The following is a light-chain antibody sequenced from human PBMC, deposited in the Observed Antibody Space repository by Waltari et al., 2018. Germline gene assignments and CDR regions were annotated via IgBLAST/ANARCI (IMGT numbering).Light chain of an antibody. CDR3: QQYNSYSYT. J-gene: IGKJ2*01. CDR1: KSISSW. V-gene: IGKV1-5*03. CDR2: KAS. Sequence: DIQMTQSPSTLSASVGDRVTITCRASKSISSWLAWYQQKPGKAPKLLIYKASSLESGVTSRFIGSESGTEFTLTISSLQPDDFSTYYCQQYNSYSYTFGQGTKLEIK.